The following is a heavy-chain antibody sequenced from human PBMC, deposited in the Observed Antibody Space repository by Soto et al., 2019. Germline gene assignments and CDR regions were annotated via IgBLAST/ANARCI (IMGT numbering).Heavy chain of an antibody. Sequence: GGSRKFSWEASGLTLSSYERNWVRKAQGKGLSWVSYISSSGSTIYYADSVKGRFSISRDNAKNSLYLQMNSLRAEDTAVYYCARTTGFDYWGQGTLVTVSS. CDR1: GLTLSSYE. D-gene: IGHD4-17*01. CDR3: ARTTGFDY. J-gene: IGHJ4*02. CDR2: ISSSGSTI. V-gene: IGHV3-48*03.